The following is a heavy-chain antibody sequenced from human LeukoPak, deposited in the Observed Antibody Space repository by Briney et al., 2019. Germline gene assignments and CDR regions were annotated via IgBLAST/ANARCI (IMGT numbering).Heavy chain of an antibody. V-gene: IGHV4-59*11. Sequence: SETLSLTCSVSGGSISSHYWSWIRQPPGKGLEWIAYIYYSGNSNTNPSLKSQVTMSVDTSKNQFSLKLSSVTAADTAVYYCARGRDWFDPWGQGTLVTVSS. J-gene: IGHJ5*02. D-gene: IGHD3-10*01. CDR2: IYYSGNS. CDR3: ARGRDWFDP. CDR1: GGSISSHY.